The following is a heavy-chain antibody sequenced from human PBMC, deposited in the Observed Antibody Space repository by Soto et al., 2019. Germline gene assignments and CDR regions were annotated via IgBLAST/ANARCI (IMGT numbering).Heavy chain of an antibody. CDR1: VGTFSSYA. Sequence: ASVKVSCKASVGTFSSYAISWLRQAPGQELEWMGGIIPIFGTANYAQKFQGRVTITADESTSTAYMELSSLRSEDTAVYYCARDLEGGGNPWGQGTLVTVSS. J-gene: IGHJ5*02. V-gene: IGHV1-69*13. CDR2: IIPIFGTA. D-gene: IGHD2-15*01. CDR3: ARDLEGGGNP.